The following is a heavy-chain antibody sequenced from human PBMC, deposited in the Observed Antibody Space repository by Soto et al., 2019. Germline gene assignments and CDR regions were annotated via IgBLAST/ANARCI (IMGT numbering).Heavy chain of an antibody. CDR3: ASNGNRGNYLYALDI. J-gene: IGHJ3*02. CDR1: GFTFSSYA. V-gene: IGHV3-30*03. Sequence: QVQLVESGGGVVQPGRSLRLSCAASGFTFSSYAMHWVRQAPGKGLEWVTVISYDGSNKYYADSVKGRFTISRDNSKNTLYLQMKSLGAEDTVVYYGASNGNRGNYLYALDIGGQGTMVTVSS. D-gene: IGHD1-26*01. CDR2: ISYDGSNK.